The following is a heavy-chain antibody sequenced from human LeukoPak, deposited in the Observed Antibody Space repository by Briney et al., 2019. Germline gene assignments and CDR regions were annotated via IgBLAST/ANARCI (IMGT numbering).Heavy chain of an antibody. Sequence: GGSLRLSCAASGFIFNKYWMNWVRQAPGKGLEWVSSISSSSSFIYYADSVKGRFTISRDNAKNSLYLQMNSLRAKDTAVYYCARDPPLGSCSTISCPHLDYWGQGTLVTVSS. CDR2: ISSSSSFI. CDR1: GFIFNKYW. D-gene: IGHD2-2*01. V-gene: IGHV3-21*01. CDR3: ARDPPLGSCSTISCPHLDY. J-gene: IGHJ4*02.